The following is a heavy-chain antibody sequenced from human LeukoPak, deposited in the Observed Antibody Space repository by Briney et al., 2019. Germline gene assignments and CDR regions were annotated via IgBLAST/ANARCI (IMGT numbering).Heavy chain of an antibody. CDR3: ASHRGGGGVDY. CDR2: IYYNGDS. V-gene: IGHV4-39*01. D-gene: IGHD2-8*02. J-gene: IGHJ4*02. Sequence: PSETLSLTCSVSGGSISSTTHYWTWIPPPPGKGLEWIGNIYYNGDSSYSPSLKSRTTISVDTSKNQFSLQLSSVTAADTAVYYCASHRGGGGVDYWGQGTLVTVSS. CDR1: GGSISSTTHY.